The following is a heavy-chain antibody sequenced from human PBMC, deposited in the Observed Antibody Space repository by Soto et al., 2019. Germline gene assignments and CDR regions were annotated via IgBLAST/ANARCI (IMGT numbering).Heavy chain of an antibody. CDR3: ARDGAYDRGSMDV. CDR2: INPNSGGT. Sequence: QVQLVQSGAEVKRPGASVKVSCKASGYTFTGNYIHWVRQVPGQGLEWMGWINPNSGGTNYAQKFQGRVTMTRETSMNTAYMELSRLTSDDTAVYYCARDGAYDRGSMDVWGQGTTVTVSS. V-gene: IGHV1-2*02. CDR1: GYTFTGNY. J-gene: IGHJ6*02. D-gene: IGHD3-10*01.